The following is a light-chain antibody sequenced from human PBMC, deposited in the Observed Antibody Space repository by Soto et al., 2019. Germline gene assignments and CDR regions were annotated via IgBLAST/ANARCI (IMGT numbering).Light chain of an antibody. CDR1: NIGSKS. V-gene: IGLV3-21*04. Sequence: SSELTQPPSVSVAPGKTARITCGGNNIGSKSVHWYQQKPGHAPVLVIDYDSDRPSGIPERFAGSNSGNTATLTISRVEAGDEAYYYCQVWDSSSGKVFGGGTKLTVL. CDR3: QVWDSSSGKV. J-gene: IGLJ2*01. CDR2: YDS.